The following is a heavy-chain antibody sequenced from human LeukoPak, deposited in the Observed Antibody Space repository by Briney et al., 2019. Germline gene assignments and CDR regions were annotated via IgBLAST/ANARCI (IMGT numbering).Heavy chain of an antibody. CDR1: GGTFSSYA. Sequence: ASVKVSCKASGGTFSSYAISWVRQAPGQGLEWMGGIIPIFGTANYAQKFQGRVTITADESTSTAYMELSSLRSEDTAVYYCARGSSGYDGYSSSPDYWGQGTLVTVSS. J-gene: IGHJ4*02. CDR3: ARGSSGYDGYSSSPDY. D-gene: IGHD6-13*01. CDR2: IIPIFGTA. V-gene: IGHV1-69*01.